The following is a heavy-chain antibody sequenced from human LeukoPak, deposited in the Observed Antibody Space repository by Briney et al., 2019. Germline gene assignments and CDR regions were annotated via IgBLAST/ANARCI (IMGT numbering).Heavy chain of an antibody. V-gene: IGHV4-59*01. CDR1: GGSISSYY. CDR2: IYYSGST. CDR3: ARQSGSYYLDY. Sequence: SETLSLTCTVSGGSISSYYWSWIRQPPGKGLEWIGYIYYSGSTNYNPSLKSRVTISVDMSKNQFSLKLSSVTAADTAVYYCARQSGSYYLDYWGQGTLVTVSS. J-gene: IGHJ4*02. D-gene: IGHD1-26*01.